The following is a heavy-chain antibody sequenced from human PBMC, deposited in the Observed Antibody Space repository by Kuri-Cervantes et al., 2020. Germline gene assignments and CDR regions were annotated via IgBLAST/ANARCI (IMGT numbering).Heavy chain of an antibody. CDR3: ARGLGDSSGYYYSFDY. J-gene: IGHJ4*02. Sequence: ASVKVSCKASGGTFSSYAISWVRQAPGQGLEWMGWSNPNSGGTNYAQNFQGRVTMARDTSISTAYMELNRLRSEDTAVYYCARGLGDSSGYYYSFDYWGQGTLVTVSS. CDR2: SNPNSGGT. V-gene: IGHV1-2*02. CDR1: GGTFSSYA. D-gene: IGHD3-22*01.